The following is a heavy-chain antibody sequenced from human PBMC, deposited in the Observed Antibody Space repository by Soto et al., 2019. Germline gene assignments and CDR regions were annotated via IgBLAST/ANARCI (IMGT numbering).Heavy chain of an antibody. D-gene: IGHD6-13*01. CDR2: IYWDDDK. J-gene: IGHJ5*02. CDR1: GFSLSTSGVG. V-gene: IGHV2-5*02. CDR3: ANRSSYRSSATFDP. Sequence: SGPALVNPTQTLTLTCTFSGFSLSTSGVGVGWIRQPPGKALEWLALIYWDDDKRYSPSLKSRLTITKDTSKNQVVLTMTNMDPVATPTYYCANRSSYRSSATFDPWGQGTLVTVSS.